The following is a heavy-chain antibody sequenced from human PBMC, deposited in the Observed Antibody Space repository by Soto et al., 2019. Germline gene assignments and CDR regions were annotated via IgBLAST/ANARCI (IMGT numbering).Heavy chain of an antibody. V-gene: IGHV3-21*01. CDR2: ISSGGEYL. Sequence: EVQLVESGGGLVKPGGSLRLSCEASGLTFSAFGMNWVRQAPGKGLEWVSSISSGGEYLDYADSVKGGLTISRDNAENALVLPLDSLRVVETAVYCGAAEGAAGAVMGEWGQGTTGTVSS. CDR3: AAEGAAGAVMGE. D-gene: IGHD6-13*01. J-gene: IGHJ6*02. CDR1: GLTFSAFG.